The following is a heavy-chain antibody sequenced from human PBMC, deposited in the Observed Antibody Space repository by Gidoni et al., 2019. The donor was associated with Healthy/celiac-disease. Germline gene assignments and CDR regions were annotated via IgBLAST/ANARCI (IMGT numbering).Heavy chain of an antibody. D-gene: IGHD3-22*01. CDR1: GFTFSDYY. Sequence: QVQLVESGGGLVKPGGSLRLSCAAPGFTFSDYYMSWIRQAPGKGLEWVSYISSSGSTIYYADSVKGRFTISRDNAKNSLYLQMNSLRAEDTAVYYCARDHSWYYYDSSGYPVDYWGQGTLVTVSS. CDR2: ISSSGSTI. J-gene: IGHJ4*02. CDR3: ARDHSWYYYDSSGYPVDY. V-gene: IGHV3-11*01.